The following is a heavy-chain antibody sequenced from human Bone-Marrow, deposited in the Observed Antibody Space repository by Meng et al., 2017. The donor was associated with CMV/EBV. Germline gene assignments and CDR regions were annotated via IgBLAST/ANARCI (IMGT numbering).Heavy chain of an antibody. CDR2: INHSGST. V-gene: IGHV4-39*01. CDR3: AKIGYCSRTSCRLSDY. CDR1: GGSIRSRNNY. D-gene: IGHD2-2*01. J-gene: IGHJ4*02. Sequence: SETLSLTCTVSGGSIRSRNNYWAWIRQAPGKGLEWIGEINHSGSTNYNPSLKSRVTISVDTSKNQFSLKLSSVTAADTAVYYCAKIGYCSRTSCRLSDYWGQGTLVTVSS.